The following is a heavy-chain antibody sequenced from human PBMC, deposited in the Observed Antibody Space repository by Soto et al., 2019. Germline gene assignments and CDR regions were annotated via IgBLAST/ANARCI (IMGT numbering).Heavy chain of an antibody. Sequence: EVQLVESGGGLVKPGGSLRLSCAAAGFTFNTYDMNWVRQAPGKGLEWVSSITTSSAYIYYADSLKGRITISRDKAKNSLFLQMCSLRAEDTAVYYCVRSGTARLLRHSWFDTWGQGTLVTVSS. CDR2: ITTSSAYI. CDR1: GFTFNTYD. J-gene: IGHJ5*02. D-gene: IGHD2-21*01. CDR3: VRSGTARLLRHSWFDT. V-gene: IGHV3-21*01.